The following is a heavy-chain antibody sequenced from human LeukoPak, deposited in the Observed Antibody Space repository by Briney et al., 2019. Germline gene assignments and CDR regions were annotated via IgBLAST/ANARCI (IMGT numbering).Heavy chain of an antibody. V-gene: IGHV1-2*02. CDR3: AKAHGTYYYDSSGRNWFDP. D-gene: IGHD3-22*01. CDR1: RYIFTGYY. J-gene: IGHJ5*02. Sequence: ASVKVSCKASRYIFTGYYLHWVRQAPGQGLEWMGWINPNSGGTNYAQKFQGRVTMTRETSISTAYMELSRLRSDDTAVYYCAKAHGTYYYDSSGRNWFDPWGQGTLVTVSS. CDR2: INPNSGGT.